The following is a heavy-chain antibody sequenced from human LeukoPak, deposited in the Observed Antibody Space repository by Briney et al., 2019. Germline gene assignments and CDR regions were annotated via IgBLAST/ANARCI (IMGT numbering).Heavy chain of an antibody. CDR2: IIPIFGTA. J-gene: IGHJ4*02. CDR3: ARVARGSGWTYYFDY. V-gene: IGHV1-69*05. Sequence: SVKVSCKASGGTFSSYAISWVRQAPGQGLEWMGGIIPIFGTANDAQKFQGRVTITTDESTSTAYMELSSLRSEDTAVYYCARVARGSGWTYYFDYWGQGTLVTVSS. D-gene: IGHD6-19*01. CDR1: GGTFSSYA.